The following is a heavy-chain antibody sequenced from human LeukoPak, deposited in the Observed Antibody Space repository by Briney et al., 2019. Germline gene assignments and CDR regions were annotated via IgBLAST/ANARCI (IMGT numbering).Heavy chain of an antibody. V-gene: IGHV1-2*02. Sequence: ASVKVSCKASGYTFTGYYMHWVRQAPGQGLEWMGWINPKSGGTNSAQSFQGRVTMTRDTSISTAYMEVSRLRSDDTAIYYCARDSGGSSPPDYWGQGTLATVSS. CDR3: ARDSGGSSPPDY. J-gene: IGHJ4*02. D-gene: IGHD3-16*01. CDR1: GYTFTGYY. CDR2: INPKSGGT.